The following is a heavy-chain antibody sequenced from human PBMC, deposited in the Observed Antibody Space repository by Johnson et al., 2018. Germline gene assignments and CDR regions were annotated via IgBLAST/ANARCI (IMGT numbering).Heavy chain of an antibody. D-gene: IGHD3-22*01. CDR3: AKDSDRYYYERSGYSFFKY. V-gene: IGHV3-23*04. J-gene: IGHJ1*01. Sequence: VQLVESGGGLVQPGGSLRLSCAASGFTFSSYAMSWVRPAPGKGLEWVSAISGSGTGGGTYYADSVKGRFTIARDNSKNTLYLQMNRLRAEDTAAYYCAKDSDRYYYERSGYSFFKYWGQGTLVNVSS. CDR1: GFTFSSYA. CDR2: ISGSGTGGGT.